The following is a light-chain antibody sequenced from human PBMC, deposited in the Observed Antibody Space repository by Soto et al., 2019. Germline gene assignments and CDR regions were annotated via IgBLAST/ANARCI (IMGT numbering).Light chain of an antibody. Sequence: AIRMTQSPSSLPASAGDRVIITCRASQGISSDLAWYQQRPGKAPKLLIYAASTLQSGVPSRFSGSGSGTDFTLTISCLQSEDFATYYCLQYYNYPRTFGRGTKVDIK. CDR3: LQYYNYPRT. V-gene: IGKV1-8*01. CDR1: QGISSD. CDR2: AAS. J-gene: IGKJ3*01.